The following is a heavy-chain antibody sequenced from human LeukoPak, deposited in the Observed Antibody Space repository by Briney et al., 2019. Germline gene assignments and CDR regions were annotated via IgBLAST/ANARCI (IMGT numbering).Heavy chain of an antibody. D-gene: IGHD6-13*01. V-gene: IGHV4-59*01. J-gene: IGHJ6*03. CDR3: ARTTEAHSWRTRYYDYYMDV. CDR2: IYYSGST. Sequence: SETLSLTRTVSGGSISSYYWSWIRQPPGKGLEWIGYIYYSGSTNYNPSLKSRVTISVDTSKNQFSLKLSSVTAADTAVYYCARTTEAHSWRTRYYDYYMDVWGKGTTVTVSS. CDR1: GGSISSYY.